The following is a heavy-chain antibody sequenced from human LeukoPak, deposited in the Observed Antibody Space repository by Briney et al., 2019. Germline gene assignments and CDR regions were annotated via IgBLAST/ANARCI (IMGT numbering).Heavy chain of an antibody. J-gene: IGHJ4*02. Sequence: GGSLRLSCAASGFIFSSYAMSWVRQAPGKGLEWVSTISGSGGSTYYADSVKGRFTISRDNSKNTLYLQMNSLRAEDTAVYYCARDRAVVASKYFDYWGQGTLVTVSS. CDR2: ISGSGGST. D-gene: IGHD6-19*01. CDR3: ARDRAVVASKYFDY. CDR1: GFIFSSYA. V-gene: IGHV3-23*01.